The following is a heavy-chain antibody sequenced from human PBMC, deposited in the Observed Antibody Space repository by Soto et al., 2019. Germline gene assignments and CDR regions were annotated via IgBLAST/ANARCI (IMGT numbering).Heavy chain of an antibody. J-gene: IGHJ6*02. V-gene: IGHV1-69*13. CDR3: ARSDRDYYGSGTYYYYGMDV. CDR2: IIPIFGTR. D-gene: IGHD3-10*01. CDR1: VGTFSSYA. Sequence: SVKVSCKASVGTFSSYAISWVRQATGQGLEWMGGIIPIFGTRNYEQRFQGRVTITADESTSTAYMELSSLRSEDTAVYYCARSDRDYYGSGTYYYYGMDVWGQGTTVTVSS.